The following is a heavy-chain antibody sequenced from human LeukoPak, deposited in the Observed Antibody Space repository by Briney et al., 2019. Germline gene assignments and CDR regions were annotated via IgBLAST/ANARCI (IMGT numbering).Heavy chain of an antibody. V-gene: IGHV1-2*02. J-gene: IGHJ4*02. Sequence: ASVKVSCKAPGYTFTGYYMHWVRQAPGQVLEWMGWINPNSGGTNYAQKFQGRVTMTRDTSISTAYMELSRLRSDDTAVYYCATRGFGELEFDYWGQGTLVTVSS. CDR3: ATRGFGELEFDY. CDR2: INPNSGGT. D-gene: IGHD3-10*01. CDR1: GYTFTGYY.